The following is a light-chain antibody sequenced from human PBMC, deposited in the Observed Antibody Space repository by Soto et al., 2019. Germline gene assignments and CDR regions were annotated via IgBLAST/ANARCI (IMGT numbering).Light chain of an antibody. CDR3: SYYAGITSVI. V-gene: IGLV2-8*01. J-gene: IGLJ2*01. CDR2: EVT. Sequence: QSALTQPPSASGSPGQSVTISCTGTSNDVGGYDYVSWYQQQSGKAPKLLIYEVTKRPSGVPDRFSGSKSGNTASLTVSGVQADDEADYYCSYYAGITSVIFGPGTKLTV. CDR1: SNDVGGYDY.